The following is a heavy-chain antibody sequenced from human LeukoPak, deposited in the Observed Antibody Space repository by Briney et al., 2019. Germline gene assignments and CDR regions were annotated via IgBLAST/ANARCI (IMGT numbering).Heavy chain of an antibody. J-gene: IGHJ5*02. CDR3: ARELLDCSNGVCNWFDP. V-gene: IGHV4-31*03. Sequence: PSETLSLTCTVSGGSISSGGYYWSWIRQHPGKGLEWVGYIYYSGSTHYNPSLKSRVTISVDTSKNQFSLKLSSVTAADTAVYYCARELLDCSNGVCNWFDPWGQGTLVTVSS. CDR1: GGSISSGGYY. CDR2: IYYSGST. D-gene: IGHD2-8*01.